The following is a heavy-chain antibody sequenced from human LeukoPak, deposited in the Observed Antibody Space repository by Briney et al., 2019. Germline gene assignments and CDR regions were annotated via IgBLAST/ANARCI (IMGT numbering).Heavy chain of an antibody. CDR1: GFTFSSYA. CDR3: AKTWSYCSSTSCQKYYFDY. J-gene: IGHJ4*02. D-gene: IGHD2-2*01. CDR2: ISGSGGST. Sequence: PGGSLRLSCAASGFTFSSYAMSWVRQAPGKGLEWVSAISGSGGSTYYADSVKGRFTISRDNSKNTLYLQMNSLRAEDTAVYYCAKTWSYCSSTSCQKYYFDYWGQGTLVTVSS. V-gene: IGHV3-23*01.